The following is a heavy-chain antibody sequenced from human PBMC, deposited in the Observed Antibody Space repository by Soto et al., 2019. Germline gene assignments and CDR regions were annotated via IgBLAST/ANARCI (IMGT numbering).Heavy chain of an antibody. CDR3: AKAHLGYCSGDNCYFDA. CDR2: ITGSGDTT. D-gene: IGHD2-15*01. Sequence: EMQLLESGGGLVQPGGSLRLSCAASGFTFSRYAMSWVRQAPGKGLEWVSGITGSGDTTNYADSVKGRFTISRDNSKNTLYLQLNSLRADDTAIYYCAKAHLGYCSGDNCYFDAWGQGNLVTVSS. J-gene: IGHJ4*02. CDR1: GFTFSRYA. V-gene: IGHV3-23*01.